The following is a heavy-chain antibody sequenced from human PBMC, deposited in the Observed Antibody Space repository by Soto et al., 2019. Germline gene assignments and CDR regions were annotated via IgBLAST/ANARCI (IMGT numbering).Heavy chain of an antibody. J-gene: IGHJ4*02. CDR3: ARDPAVAVYFDY. D-gene: IGHD6-19*01. CDR2: IKQDGSEK. Sequence: GGSLRLSCAASGFTFSSYWMSWVRQAPGKGLEWVANIKQDGSEKYYVDSVKGRFTISRDNAKNSLYLQMNSLRAEDTDEYYYARDPAVAVYFDYWGQGTLVT. CDR1: GFTFSSYW. V-gene: IGHV3-7*01.